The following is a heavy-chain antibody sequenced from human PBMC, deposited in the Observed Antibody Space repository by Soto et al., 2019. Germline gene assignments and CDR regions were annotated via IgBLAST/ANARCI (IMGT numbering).Heavy chain of an antibody. D-gene: IGHD6-13*01. CDR1: GGSFSGYY. V-gene: IGHV4-34*01. CDR3: ARGAKKLADYSYYMDV. CDR2: INHSGST. J-gene: IGHJ6*03. Sequence: PSETLSLTCAVYGGSFSGYYWSWIRQPPGKGLEWIGEINHSGSTNYNPSLKSRVTISVDTSKIHFSLKLSFVTAADTVFYYCARGAKKLADYSYYMDVWGKGTTVTVSS.